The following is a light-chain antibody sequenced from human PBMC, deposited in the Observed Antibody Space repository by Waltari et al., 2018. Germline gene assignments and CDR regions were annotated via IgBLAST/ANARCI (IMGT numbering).Light chain of an antibody. Sequence: QSALTQPPSASESPGQSVTIPCTGTSSHVGAYDYVPRYQHHPHKAPKLIIFEVNKGASGVPERFSGSKSGNTASLTVSGLQAEDEADYYCSSYAGTDNFVVFGGGTKLTVL. CDR1: SSHVGAYDY. CDR3: SSYAGTDNFVV. V-gene: IGLV2-8*01. CDR2: EVN. J-gene: IGLJ2*01.